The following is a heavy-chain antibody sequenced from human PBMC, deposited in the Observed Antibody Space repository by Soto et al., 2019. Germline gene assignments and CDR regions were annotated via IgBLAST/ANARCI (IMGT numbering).Heavy chain of an antibody. CDR2: IFDSGST. V-gene: IGHV4-30-4*01. D-gene: IGHD4-17*01. J-gene: IGHJ2*01. CDR3: AREISTLTNDWYFDL. Sequence: QVPLQEPGPGLVKPSEPLSLTCTVSGGSISGGIHSWRWIREPPGQGLEWIGPIFDSGSTYYNPSLKSRFTVSVDTSKNQFSLRLNSVTAVDAAMYDCAREISTLTNDWYFDLCVRGTLCTVSS. CDR1: GGSISGGIHS.